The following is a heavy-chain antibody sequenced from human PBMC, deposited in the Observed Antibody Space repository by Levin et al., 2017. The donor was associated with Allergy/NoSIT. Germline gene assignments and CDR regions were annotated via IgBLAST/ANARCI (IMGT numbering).Heavy chain of an antibody. V-gene: IGHV3-7*01. Sequence: HPGGSLRLSCADSGFTFSGYWMSWVRQAPGKGLEWVANIKFDGSEKHYVDSVKGRFTISRDNAKKSLYLQMNSLRAEDTAVYYCATIAAAPYWDNWGQGTLVTVSS. J-gene: IGHJ4*02. CDR1: GFTFSGYW. D-gene: IGHD6-13*01. CDR3: ATIAAAPYWDN. CDR2: IKFDGSEK.